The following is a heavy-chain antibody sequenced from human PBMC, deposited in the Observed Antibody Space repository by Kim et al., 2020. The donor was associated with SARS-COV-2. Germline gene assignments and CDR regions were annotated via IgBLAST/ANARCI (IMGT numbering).Heavy chain of an antibody. D-gene: IGHD2-21*01. Sequence: GGSLRLSCAGSGFTFTDNWIHWVRQAPGKGLVWVSRVIGDGSSTTYADSVTGRFTISRDNAKNTVYLQMRSLRIEDTAVYYCLWRGYWGQGTLVSVSS. J-gene: IGHJ4*02. CDR2: VIGDGSST. CDR3: LWRGY. V-gene: IGHV3-74*01. CDR1: GFTFTDNW.